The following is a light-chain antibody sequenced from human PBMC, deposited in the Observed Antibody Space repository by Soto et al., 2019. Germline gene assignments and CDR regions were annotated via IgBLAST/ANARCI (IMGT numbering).Light chain of an antibody. Sequence: QSVLTQPPSASGTPGQRVTISCSGRSSNIGSNTVNWDQQLPGTAPKVLFYSDHQRPSGVPDRFSASKSGTSASLAISGLQSEDEADYYCAAWDDSLNGFVFGTGTKLTVL. CDR3: AAWDDSLNGFV. CDR2: SDH. V-gene: IGLV1-44*01. CDR1: SSNIGSNT. J-gene: IGLJ1*01.